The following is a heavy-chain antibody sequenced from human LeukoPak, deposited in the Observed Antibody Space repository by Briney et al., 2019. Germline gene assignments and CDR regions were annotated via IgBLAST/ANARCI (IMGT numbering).Heavy chain of an antibody. V-gene: IGHV3-72*01. CDR1: GFTFSGHY. Sequence: GGSLRLSCAASGFTFSGHYMDWVRQAPGEGLEWVGRGRNKASGYTTEYAASVRGRFTISRDDSGNSLYLQMNSLTTEDTAVYYCVRDSIYYYIDYWGQGTLVTVSS. D-gene: IGHD3-3*02. CDR2: GRNKASGYTT. J-gene: IGHJ4*02. CDR3: VRDSIYYYIDY.